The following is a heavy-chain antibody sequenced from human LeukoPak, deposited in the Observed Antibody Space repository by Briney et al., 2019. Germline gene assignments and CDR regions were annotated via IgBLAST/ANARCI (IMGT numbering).Heavy chain of an antibody. J-gene: IGHJ6*02. CDR1: GGSISSSSYY. V-gene: IGHV4-39*07. CDR3: ARAAAAKYYYYYGMDV. D-gene: IGHD6-13*01. CDR2: IYYSGST. Sequence: PSETLSVTCTVSGGSISSSSYYWGWIRQPPGKGLEWIGSIYYSGSTYYNPSLKSRVTISVDTSKNQFSLKLSSVTAADTAVYYCARAAAAKYYYYYGMDVWGQGTTVTVSS.